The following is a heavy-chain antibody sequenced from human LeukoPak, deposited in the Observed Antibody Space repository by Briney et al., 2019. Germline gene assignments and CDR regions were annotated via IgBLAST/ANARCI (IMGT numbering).Heavy chain of an antibody. V-gene: IGHV4-34*01. Sequence: SETLSLTCAAYGGSFSGYYWSWIRQPPGKGLEWIGEINHSGSTNYNPSLKSRVTISVDTSKNQFSLKLSSVTAADTAVYYCARSCSSTSCYLSPIGDAFDIWGQGTMVTVSS. J-gene: IGHJ3*02. D-gene: IGHD2-2*01. CDR1: GGSFSGYY. CDR3: ARSCSSTSCYLSPIGDAFDI. CDR2: INHSGST.